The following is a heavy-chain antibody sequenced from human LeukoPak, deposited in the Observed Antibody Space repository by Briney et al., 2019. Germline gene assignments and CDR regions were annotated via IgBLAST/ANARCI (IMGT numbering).Heavy chain of an antibody. Sequence: SETLSLTCSVSGDSISGYYWSWVRQPPGKGLEWIGYIYYSGSSNYNPALKSRVTISVDTSTNQFSLKLSSVTAADTAVYHCARHFYGARGSYSFALDYWGQGALVTVSS. J-gene: IGHJ4*02. CDR2: IYYSGSS. D-gene: IGHD1-26*01. V-gene: IGHV4-59*08. CDR1: GDSISGYY. CDR3: ARHFYGARGSYSFALDY.